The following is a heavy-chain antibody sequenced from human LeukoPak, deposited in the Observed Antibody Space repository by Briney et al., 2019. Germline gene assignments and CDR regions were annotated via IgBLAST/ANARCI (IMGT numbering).Heavy chain of an antibody. J-gene: IGHJ6*02. CDR1: GFTFSSYA. CDR3: AKTHGHYYYYGMDV. CDR2: ISGSGGST. Sequence: PGGSLRLSCAASGFTFSSYAMSWVRQAPGKGLEWVSAISGSGGSTYYADSVKGRFTISRDNSKNTLYLQMNSLRAEDTAVYYCAKTHGHYYYYGMDVRGQGTTVTVSS. V-gene: IGHV3-23*01.